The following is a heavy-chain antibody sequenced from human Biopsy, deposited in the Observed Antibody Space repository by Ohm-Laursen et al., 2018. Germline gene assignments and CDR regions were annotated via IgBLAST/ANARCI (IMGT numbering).Heavy chain of an antibody. Sequence: SLRLSCAASGFNFTHYAMQWVRQVPGKGLECVSSISWSNDNIHYADSVKGRFTISRDNAKNSLYLQMNSLRAEDTAFYYCAKVRKGFGESGSQYNSDMDVWGQGTTVTVSS. D-gene: IGHD3-10*01. J-gene: IGHJ6*02. CDR3: AKVRKGFGESGSQYNSDMDV. CDR2: ISWSNDNI. V-gene: IGHV3-9*01. CDR1: GFNFTHYA.